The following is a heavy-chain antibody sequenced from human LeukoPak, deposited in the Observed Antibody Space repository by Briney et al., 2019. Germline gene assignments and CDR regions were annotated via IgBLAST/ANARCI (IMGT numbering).Heavy chain of an antibody. D-gene: IGHD2-8*01. J-gene: IGHJ4*02. CDR2: ISYDGSNK. CDR3: ARPPGVYAMLDY. V-gene: IGHV3-30-3*01. Sequence: PGGSLRLSCAASGFTFSSYAMHWVRQAPGKGLEWVAVISYDGSNKYYADSVKGRFTISRDNSKSTLYLQMNSLRAEDTAVYYCARPPGVYAMLDYWGQGTLVTVSS. CDR1: GFTFSSYA.